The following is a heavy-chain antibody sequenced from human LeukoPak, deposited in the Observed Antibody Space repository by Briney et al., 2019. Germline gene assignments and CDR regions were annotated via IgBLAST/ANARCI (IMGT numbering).Heavy chain of an antibody. D-gene: IGHD3-16*01. CDR2: IYYSGST. CDR3: ARVRGSYVWRTYFYYAFDI. CDR1: GGSISSGDYY. J-gene: IGHJ3*02. Sequence: SETLSLTCTVSGGSISSGDYYWSWIRQPPGKGLEWIGYIYYSGSTYYNPSLKSRVTISVDTSKNQFSLEFSSVTGADTAFYYCARVRGSYVWRTYFYYAFDIWGQGTKVTVSS. V-gene: IGHV4-30-4*01.